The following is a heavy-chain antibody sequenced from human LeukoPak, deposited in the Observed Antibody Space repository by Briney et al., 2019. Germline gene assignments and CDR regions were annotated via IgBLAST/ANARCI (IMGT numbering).Heavy chain of an antibody. CDR2: IY. J-gene: IGHJ4*02. Sequence: GSLRLSCAASGYTVSDKPMTWVRQAAGKGLEWVSVIYYSESVKGRFYISRDNSKNTLYLQMNSLGAEDTAVYYCAARPDSNRGPYDYWGQGTLVTVSS. V-gene: IGHV3-66*01. CDR1: GYTVSDKP. CDR3: AARPDSNRGPYDY. D-gene: IGHD1/OR15-1a*01.